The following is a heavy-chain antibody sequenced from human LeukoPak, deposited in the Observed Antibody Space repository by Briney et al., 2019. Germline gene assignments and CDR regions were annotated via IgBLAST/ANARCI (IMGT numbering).Heavy chain of an antibody. V-gene: IGHV1-2*02. CDR3: ARDRADYYDSSGYYRFDY. D-gene: IGHD3-22*01. CDR2: IDPNSGGT. Sequence: GASVKVSCKASGYTFTGYYMHWVRQAPGQGLEWMGWIDPNSGGTNYAQKFQGRVTMTRDTSISTAYMELSRLRSDDTAVYYCARDRADYYDSSGYYRFDYWGQGTLVTVSS. J-gene: IGHJ4*02. CDR1: GYTFTGYY.